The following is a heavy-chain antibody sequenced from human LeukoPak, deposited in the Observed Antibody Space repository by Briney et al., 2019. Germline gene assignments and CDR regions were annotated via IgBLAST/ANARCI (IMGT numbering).Heavy chain of an antibody. CDR3: ARVWQDYSGVNY. J-gene: IGHJ4*02. CDR2: ISTTGTTI. V-gene: IGHV3-48*02. D-gene: IGHD2-21*01. Sequence: GGSLRLSCAASGFTFSAYHINRVRQAPGKGLEWISYISTTGTTIHYADSVKGRFAISRDNAKSSLYLQMNSLRDEDTAVYYCARVWQDYSGVNYWGQGTLVTVSS. CDR1: GFTFSAYH.